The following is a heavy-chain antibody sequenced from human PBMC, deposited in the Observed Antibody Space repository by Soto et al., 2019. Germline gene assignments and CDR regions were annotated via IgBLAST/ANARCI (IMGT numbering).Heavy chain of an antibody. D-gene: IGHD3-22*01. CDR3: ARGDHSNSFLFQH. Sequence: EVQLVESGGGLVQPGGPLRLSFAASGFIFGAFSWNLAGKAPGKGLEWISYIRSSRSSKYSADSVKGRFTISRDNAKNSLYLQMNSLRAEDTAVYFCARGDHSNSFLFQHWGQGTLVTVSS. CDR2: IRSSRSSK. V-gene: IGHV3-48*01. CDR1: GFIFGAFS. J-gene: IGHJ1*01.